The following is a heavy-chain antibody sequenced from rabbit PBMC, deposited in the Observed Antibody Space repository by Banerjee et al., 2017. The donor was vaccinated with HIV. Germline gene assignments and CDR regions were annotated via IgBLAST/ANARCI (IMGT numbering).Heavy chain of an antibody. Sequence: QSLEESGGGLVQPEGSLALTCKASGFTISSSYWMSWVRQAPGKGLEWIGCIYGGSGSTYYASWAKGRFTISKTSSTTVTLQMTSLTAADTATYFCARDTDGYGGAIFNLWGQGTLAPS. CDR3: ARDTDGYGGAIFNL. CDR1: GFTISSSYW. CDR2: IYGGSGST. D-gene: IGHD6-1*01. V-gene: IGHV1S40*01. J-gene: IGHJ4*01.